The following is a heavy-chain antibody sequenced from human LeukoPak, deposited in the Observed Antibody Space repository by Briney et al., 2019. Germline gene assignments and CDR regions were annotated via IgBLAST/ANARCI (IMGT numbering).Heavy chain of an antibody. V-gene: IGHV4-38-2*02. CDR1: GYSISSGYY. Sequence: SETLSLTCTVSGYSISSGYYWGWIRQPPGKGLEWIGAIYHSGSTYYNPSLKSRVTISVDTSKNQFSLKLSSVTAADTAVYYCAREVVAAAGTVDYWGQGTLVIVSS. D-gene: IGHD6-13*01. J-gene: IGHJ4*02. CDR2: IYHSGST. CDR3: AREVVAAAGTVDY.